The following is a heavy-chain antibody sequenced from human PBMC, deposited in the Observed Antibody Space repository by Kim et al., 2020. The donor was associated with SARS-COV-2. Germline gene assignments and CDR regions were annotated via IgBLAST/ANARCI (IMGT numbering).Heavy chain of an antibody. D-gene: IGHD2-15*01. V-gene: IGHV1-69*13. CDR1: GDAFKNFA. J-gene: IGHJ6*02. Sequence: SVKVSCKTSGDAFKNFAISWVRQAPGLGLEWMGGIIPVFGSVAYAQRFLSRVKITADESTSTSYMDLTNLRSDDTAIYYCATGGSQAGWYYYGLDVWGQGTAVTVSS. CDR2: IIPVFGSV. CDR3: ATGGSQAGWYYYGLDV.